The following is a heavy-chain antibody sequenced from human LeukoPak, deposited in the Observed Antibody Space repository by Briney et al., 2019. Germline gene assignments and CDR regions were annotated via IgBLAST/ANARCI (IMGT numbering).Heavy chain of an antibody. D-gene: IGHD3-10*01. J-gene: IGHJ5*02. CDR3: ARGYGLWFGELSGWFDP. V-gene: IGHV3-66*01. CDR1: GFTVSSNY. CDR2: IYSGGST. Sequence: PGGSLRLSCAASGFTVSSNYMSWIRQAPGKGLEWVSGIYSGGSTYYEDSVKGRFTISRDNSKNTLYLQMNSLRAEDTAVYYCARGYGLWFGELSGWFDPWGQGTLVSVSS.